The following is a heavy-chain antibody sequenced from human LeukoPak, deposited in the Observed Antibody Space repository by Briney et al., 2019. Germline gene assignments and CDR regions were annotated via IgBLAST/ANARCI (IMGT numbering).Heavy chain of an antibody. CDR3: ARDFAF. J-gene: IGHJ4*02. V-gene: IGHV4-61*02. Sequence: SQTLSLTXTVSGGSISSGSYYWSWIRQPAGKGLEWIGRIYTSGSTNYNPSLKSRVTISVDTSKNQFSLKLSSATAADTAVYYCARDFAFWGQGTLVTVSS. CDR1: GGSISSGSYY. CDR2: IYTSGST.